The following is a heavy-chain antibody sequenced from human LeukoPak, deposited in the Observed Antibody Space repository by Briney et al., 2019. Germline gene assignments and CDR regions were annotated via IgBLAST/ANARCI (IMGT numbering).Heavy chain of an antibody. D-gene: IGHD3-10*01. CDR3: AKSYSPVNFDY. CDR1: VFTVSSNY. Sequence: PGGSLRLSCAASVFTVSSNYMSWVRQAPGKGLEWVSVIYSGGSTYYADSVKGRFTISRDNSKNTLYLQMNSLRAEDTAVYYCAKSYSPVNFDYWGQGTLVTVSS. J-gene: IGHJ4*02. V-gene: IGHV3-53*01. CDR2: IYSGGST.